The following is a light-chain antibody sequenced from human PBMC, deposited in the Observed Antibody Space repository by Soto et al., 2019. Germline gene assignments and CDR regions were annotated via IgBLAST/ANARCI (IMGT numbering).Light chain of an antibody. CDR1: QSFSSRF. CDR2: GAS. J-gene: IGKJ1*01. V-gene: IGKV3-20*01. CDR3: QQYASSRT. Sequence: EIVLTQSPGTLSLSPGERATLSCRASQSFSSRFLAWYQQKPGQAPKVLIYGASTRATGIPDRFSGSGSGTDFTLTISRLEPEDFAVYYCQQYASSRTFGQGTKVEMK.